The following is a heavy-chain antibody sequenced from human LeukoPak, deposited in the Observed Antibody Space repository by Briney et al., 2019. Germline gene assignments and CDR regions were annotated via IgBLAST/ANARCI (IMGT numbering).Heavy chain of an antibody. CDR2: IIPILGIA. Sequence: SVKVSCKASGGTFSSYAISWVRQAPGQGLEWMGRIIPILGIANYAQKFQGRVTITADKSTSTAYMELSSLRSEDTAVYYCASSRILPGYSSGWSYFDYWGQGTLVTVSS. D-gene: IGHD6-19*01. CDR3: ASSRILPGYSSGWSYFDY. J-gene: IGHJ4*02. CDR1: GGTFSSYA. V-gene: IGHV1-69*04.